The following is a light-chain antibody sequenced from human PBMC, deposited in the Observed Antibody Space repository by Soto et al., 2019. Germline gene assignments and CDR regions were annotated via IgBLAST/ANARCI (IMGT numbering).Light chain of an antibody. CDR1: QSVSGTY. J-gene: IGKJ1*01. Sequence: EIVLTQSPGTLSLSPGERATLSCRASQSVSGTYLAWYQQKPGQAPRLLIYGASSRGTGIPDRFSGSGSGTDFTLTFSGLESEDFAVYYCQHYGSSPPYPFGQGTKVEIK. CDR2: GAS. V-gene: IGKV3-20*01. CDR3: QHYGSSPPYP.